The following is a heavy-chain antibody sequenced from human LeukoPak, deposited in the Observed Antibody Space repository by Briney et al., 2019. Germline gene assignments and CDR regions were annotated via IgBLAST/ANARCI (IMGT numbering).Heavy chain of an antibody. CDR1: GFTFSNYA. CDR3: ARDRAHYGSGSGTRKFDP. CDR2: IKQDGSEK. V-gene: IGHV3-7*01. D-gene: IGHD3-10*01. J-gene: IGHJ5*02. Sequence: GGSLRLSCAASGFTFSNYAMSWVRQAPGKGLEWVANIKQDGSEKYYVDSVKGRFTISRDNAKNSLYLQMNSLRAEDTAVYYCARDRAHYGSGSGTRKFDPWGQGTLVTVSS.